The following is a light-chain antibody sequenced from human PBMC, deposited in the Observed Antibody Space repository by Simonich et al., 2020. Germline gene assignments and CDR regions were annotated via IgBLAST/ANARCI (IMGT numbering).Light chain of an antibody. V-gene: IGLV1-47*01. CDR2: RNK. J-gene: IGLJ3*02. Sequence: QSVLTQPPSASGTPGQRVTISCSGSSSNIGSNYVYWYQQLPGTAPKLLIYRNKRRPSGVPARCSGAKSGTSASLAISGLRSEDEADYYWAAWDDSLSGWVFGGGTKLTVL. CDR1: SSNIGSNY. CDR3: AAWDDSLSGWV.